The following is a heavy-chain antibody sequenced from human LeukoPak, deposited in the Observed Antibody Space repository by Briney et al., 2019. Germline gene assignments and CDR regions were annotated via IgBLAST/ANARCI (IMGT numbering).Heavy chain of an antibody. CDR2: IYYSGST. CDR3: ARHAYSYTPWFAP. V-gene: IGHV4-59*08. J-gene: IGHJ5*02. Sequence: SETLSLTCTVSGGSISSYFWSWIRQPPGKSLEGMGYIYYSGSTNYNPSLKSRVTISVATSKNQFSLKLSSVTAADTAVYYCARHAYSYTPWFAPWGQGTLVTVSS. CDR1: GGSISSYF. D-gene: IGHD5-18*01.